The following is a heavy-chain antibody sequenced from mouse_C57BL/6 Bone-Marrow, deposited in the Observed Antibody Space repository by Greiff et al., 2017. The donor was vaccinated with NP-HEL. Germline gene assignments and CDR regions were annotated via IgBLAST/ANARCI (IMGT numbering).Heavy chain of an antibody. Sequence: QVQLQQPGAELVKPGASVKLSCKASGYTFTTYWMQWVKQRPGQGLEWIGEIDPSDSYTNYNQKFKGKATLTVDTSSSTANMQLSSLTSEDSAVYYCAGKAYYGRSYEFAYWGQGTLVTVSA. V-gene: IGHV1-50*01. CDR1: GYTFTTYW. J-gene: IGHJ3*01. D-gene: IGHD1-1*01. CDR3: AGKAYYGRSYEFAY. CDR2: IDPSDSYT.